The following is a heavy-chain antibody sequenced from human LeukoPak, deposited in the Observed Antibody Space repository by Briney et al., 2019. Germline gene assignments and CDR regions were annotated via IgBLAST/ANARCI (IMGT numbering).Heavy chain of an antibody. J-gene: IGHJ4*02. Sequence: PGGSLRLSCAASGFTFRSYEMNWVRQAPGKGLEWVSAITNNGATAYYADSLKGRFTISRDNVNNMLFLQMNSLRAEDTAVYYCAKGHFGHDYWGQGTPVTVSS. D-gene: IGHD3-10*01. CDR2: ITNNGATA. V-gene: IGHV3-23*01. CDR1: GFTFRSYE. CDR3: AKGHFGHDY.